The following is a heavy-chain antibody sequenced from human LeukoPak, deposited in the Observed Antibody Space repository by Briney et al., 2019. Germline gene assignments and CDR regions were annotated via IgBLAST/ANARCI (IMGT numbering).Heavy chain of an antibody. V-gene: IGHV4-30-2*03. Sequence: SETLSLTCAVSGGSISSGGYSWSWIRQPPGKGLEWIGYIYHGGSTYYNPSLKSRVTISVDTSKNQFSLKLSSVTAADTAVYYCATLYYDFWSAYPGDYWGQGTLVTVSS. J-gene: IGHJ4*02. CDR3: ATLYYDFWSAYPGDY. CDR2: IYHGGST. CDR1: GGSISSGGYS. D-gene: IGHD3-3*01.